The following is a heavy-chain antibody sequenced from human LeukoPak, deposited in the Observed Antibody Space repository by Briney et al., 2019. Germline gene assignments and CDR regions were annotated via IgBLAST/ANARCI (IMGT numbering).Heavy chain of an antibody. J-gene: IGHJ4*02. CDR3: ARETVRGSPVIDY. CDR2: ISYDGSNK. Sequence: GGSLRLSCAASGFTFSSYAMHWVRQAPGKGLEWVAVISYDGSNKYYADSVKGRFTISRDNSKNTLYLQMNSLRAADTAVYYCARETVRGSPVIDYWGQGTLVTVSS. D-gene: IGHD3-10*01. V-gene: IGHV3-30-3*01. CDR1: GFTFSSYA.